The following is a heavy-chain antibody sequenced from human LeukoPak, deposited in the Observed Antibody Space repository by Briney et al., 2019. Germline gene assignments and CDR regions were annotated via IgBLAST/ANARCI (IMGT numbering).Heavy chain of an antibody. CDR3: ARGDRDGYNYLCDS. CDR2: ISYDGSNK. J-gene: IGHJ4*02. V-gene: IGHV3-30*03. D-gene: IGHD5-24*01. CDR1: GFTFSSYG. Sequence: GRSLRLSCAASGFTFSSYGMHWVRQAPGKGLEWVAVISYDGSNKYYADSVKGRFTISRDNAKNSLYLQMHSLRDEDTAVYYCARGDRDGYNYLCDSWGQGTLVTVSS.